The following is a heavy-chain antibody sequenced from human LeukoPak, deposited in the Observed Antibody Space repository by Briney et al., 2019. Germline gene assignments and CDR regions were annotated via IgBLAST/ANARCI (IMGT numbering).Heavy chain of an antibody. D-gene: IGHD3-16*01. Sequence: GGSLKISCQASGFRFSTYWIGWVRHLPRKGLEWMGIIYVGDSDTRYSPSFKGQVTISVDKSIDTDYLKWGSLKASDTAIYYCARTSMLGTLDFQLWGQGTLVTVSS. CDR2: IYVGDSDT. CDR3: ARTSMLGTLDFQL. V-gene: IGHV5-51*01. J-gene: IGHJ1*01. CDR1: GFRFSTYW.